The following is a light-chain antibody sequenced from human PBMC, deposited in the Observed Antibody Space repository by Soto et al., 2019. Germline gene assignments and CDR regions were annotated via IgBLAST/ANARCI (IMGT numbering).Light chain of an antibody. Sequence: QSVVTQPPSVSGAPGQRVTISCTGSSSNIGAGYDVHWYQQFPGRAPKLLMYGNNNRPSGVPDRFSGSKSGTSASLDITGLQADDEDYYYCQSFDTRLNSVVFGGGTKLTVL. V-gene: IGLV1-40*01. J-gene: IGLJ2*01. CDR1: SSNIGAGYD. CDR2: GNN. CDR3: QSFDTRLNSVV.